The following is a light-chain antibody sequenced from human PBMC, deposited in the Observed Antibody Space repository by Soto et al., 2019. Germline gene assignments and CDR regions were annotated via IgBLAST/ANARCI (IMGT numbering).Light chain of an antibody. CDR3: QQYNSYSYT. V-gene: IGKV1-5*01. Sequence: DIQMTQSPSTLSASVGDRVTITCRASQSISSWLAWYQQKPRKAPKLLIYDASSLESGVPSRFSGSGSGTEFTLTISSLQPDDFATYYCQQYNSYSYTFGQGTKLEIK. J-gene: IGKJ2*01. CDR2: DAS. CDR1: QSISSW.